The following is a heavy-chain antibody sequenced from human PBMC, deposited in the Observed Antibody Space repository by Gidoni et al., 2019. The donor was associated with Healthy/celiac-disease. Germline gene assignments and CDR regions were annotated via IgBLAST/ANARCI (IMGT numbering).Heavy chain of an antibody. CDR2: MNPNSGNT. J-gene: IGHJ4*02. CDR3: ARARMVRGVIMTYYFDY. Sequence: VRQATGQGLEWMGWMNPNSGNTGYAQKFQGRVTMTRNTSISTAYMELSSLRSEDTAVYYCARARMVRGVIMTYYFDYWGQGTLVTVSS. V-gene: IGHV1-8*01. D-gene: IGHD3-10*01.